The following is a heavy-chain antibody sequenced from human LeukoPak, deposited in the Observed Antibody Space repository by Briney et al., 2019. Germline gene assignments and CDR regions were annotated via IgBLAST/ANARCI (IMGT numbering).Heavy chain of an antibody. V-gene: IGHV4-39*01. CDR1: GGSINSNDHY. D-gene: IGHD5-12*01. J-gene: IGHJ5*02. CDR3: ARIRGANGGYDYRWFDP. CDR2: IFYSGST. Sequence: SETLSLTCSVSGGSINSNDHYWGWIRQPPGKGLEWIASIFYSGSTYFNPSLKSRVTISVDTSKNQFSLKLTSVTAADTAVYYCARIRGANGGYDYRWFDPWGQGTLVTVSS.